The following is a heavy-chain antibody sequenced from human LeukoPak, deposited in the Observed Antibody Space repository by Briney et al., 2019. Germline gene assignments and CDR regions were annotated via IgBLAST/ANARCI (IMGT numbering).Heavy chain of an antibody. CDR2: ISYDGSNK. V-gene: IGHV3-30-3*01. CDR3: ARPVGYYSYFDY. CDR1: GFTFSSYA. D-gene: IGHD3-22*01. Sequence: PGGSLRLSCAASGFTFSSYAMSWVRQAPGKGLEWVAVISYDGSNKYYADSVKGRLNTLYLQMNSLRAEDTAVYYCARPVGYYSYFDYWGQGTLVTVSS. J-gene: IGHJ4*02.